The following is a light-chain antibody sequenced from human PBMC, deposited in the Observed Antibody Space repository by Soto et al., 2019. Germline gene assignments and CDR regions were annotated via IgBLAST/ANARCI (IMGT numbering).Light chain of an antibody. J-gene: IGLJ3*02. V-gene: IGLV1-44*01. Sequence: QSVLTQPPSASGXXXXRVXXXXSGSSSNIGSHTVSWFQHLPGTAPKLLIYSNDQRPSGVPDRFSGSKSGTSASLAISGLQSEDEADYYCAAWDASLNGWVFGGGTKLTVL. CDR2: SND. CDR1: SSNIGSHT. CDR3: AAWDASLNGWV.